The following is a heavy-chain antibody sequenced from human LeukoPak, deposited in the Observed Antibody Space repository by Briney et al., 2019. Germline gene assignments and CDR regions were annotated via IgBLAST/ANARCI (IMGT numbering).Heavy chain of an antibody. CDR3: ARSRIAVAGIIPWFDP. Sequence: SETLSLTCTVPGGSISTYYWNWIRQPPGKGLEWIGYVYYSGSTNYNPSLKSRVTISVDTSKNQFSLKLSSVTAADTAVYYCARSRIAVAGIIPWFDPWGQGTLVTVSS. CDR2: VYYSGST. J-gene: IGHJ5*02. CDR1: GGSISTYY. D-gene: IGHD6-19*01. V-gene: IGHV4-59*08.